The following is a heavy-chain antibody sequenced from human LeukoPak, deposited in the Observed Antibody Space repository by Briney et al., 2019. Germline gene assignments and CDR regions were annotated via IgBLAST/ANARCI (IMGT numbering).Heavy chain of an antibody. CDR3: ARGYSGYDWVPNYYYYYTDV. D-gene: IGHD5-12*01. V-gene: IGHV4-59*12. CDR1: GDSISTNY. Sequence: PSETLSLTCTVSGDSISTNYWNWIRQPPGKGLEWIGFIYDSGSTTYNPSLKSRVTISEDTSKNQFSLKLTSVTAADTAVYYCARGYSGYDWVPNYYYYYTDVWGKGTTVTVSS. J-gene: IGHJ6*03. CDR2: IYDSGST.